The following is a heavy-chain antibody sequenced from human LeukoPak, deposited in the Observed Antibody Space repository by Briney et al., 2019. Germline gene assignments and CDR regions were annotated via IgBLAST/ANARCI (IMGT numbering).Heavy chain of an antibody. CDR1: GFIFSTYW. Sequence: GGSLRLSCTASGFIFSTYWMSWVRQAPGKGLECVASIKQDGSEKEYVDSVKGRFTISRDNAKNSLYLQMISLRAEDTAVYYCARWRGAQSEFEYWGQGTLVTVSS. CDR3: ARWRGAQSEFEY. CDR2: IKQDGSEK. D-gene: IGHD3-3*01. J-gene: IGHJ4*02. V-gene: IGHV3-7*01.